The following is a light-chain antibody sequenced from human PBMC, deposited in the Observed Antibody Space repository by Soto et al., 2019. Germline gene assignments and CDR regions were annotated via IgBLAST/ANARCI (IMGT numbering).Light chain of an antibody. CDR2: SND. J-gene: IGLJ1*01. Sequence: QAVLTQPPSASGTPGQRVTIACSGSSSTIGSNTVNWYQQLPGTAPKLLIYSNDQRPSGVPDRFSGSKSGTSASLAISGLQSEDEADYYCATWGHSLNTYVFGTGTKVTVL. V-gene: IGLV1-44*01. CDR3: ATWGHSLNTYV. CDR1: SSTIGSNT.